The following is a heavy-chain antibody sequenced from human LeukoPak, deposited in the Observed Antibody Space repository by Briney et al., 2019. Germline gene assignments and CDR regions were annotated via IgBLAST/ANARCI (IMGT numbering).Heavy chain of an antibody. J-gene: IGHJ4*02. CDR1: GFTFSSYW. CDR3: ARGFMWHVY. V-gene: IGHV3-7*05. CDR2: IGEDGSEK. D-gene: IGHD2-21*01. Sequence: GGSLRLSCAASGFTFSSYWMTWVRQAPGQGLEWVANIGEDGSEKYYVDSVKGRFTISRDNAKNSLFLQMNSLRAEDTAVYFCARGFMWHVYWGQGTLVTVSS.